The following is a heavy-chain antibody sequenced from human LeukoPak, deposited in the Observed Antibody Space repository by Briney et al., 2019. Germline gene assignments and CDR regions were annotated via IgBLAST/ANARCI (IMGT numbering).Heavy chain of an antibody. V-gene: IGHV4-59*01. J-gene: IGHJ3*02. CDR1: GSSISIYY. CDR3: ASLTTAEAFDI. CDR2: IYDSGST. D-gene: IGHD3-22*01. Sequence: SETLSLTCTVSGSSISIYYWSWIRQPPGKGLEWIGYIYDSGSTNYNPSLKSRVTISVDTSKNQFSLKLSSVTAADTAVYYCASLTTAEAFDIWGQGTMVTVSS.